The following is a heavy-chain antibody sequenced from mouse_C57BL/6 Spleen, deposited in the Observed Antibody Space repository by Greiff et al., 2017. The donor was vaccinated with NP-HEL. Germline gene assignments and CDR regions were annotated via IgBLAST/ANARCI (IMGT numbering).Heavy chain of an antibody. V-gene: IGHV1-81*01. CDR1: GYTFTSYG. D-gene: IGHD2-2*01. J-gene: IGHJ2*01. CDR2: IYPRSGNT. CDR3: ARGGGYGYDEKDY. Sequence: QVQLQQSGAELARPGASVKLSCKASGYTFTSYGISWVKQRTGQGLEWIGEIYPRSGNTYYNEKFKGKATLTADKSSSTAYMELRSLTSEDSAVYFCARGGGYGYDEKDYWGQGTTRTVSS.